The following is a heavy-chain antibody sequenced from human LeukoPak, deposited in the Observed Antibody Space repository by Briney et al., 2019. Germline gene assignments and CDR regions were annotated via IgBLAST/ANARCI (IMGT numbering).Heavy chain of an antibody. Sequence: PGGSLRLSCAASGFTFNRYGMSWVRQVPGKGLEWVSAISGSGGRIYYADSVKGRFTISRDNSKNTLYLQMNSLRAEDTAVYYCAKVGGRDGDFWYFDLWGRGTLVTVSS. J-gene: IGHJ2*01. D-gene: IGHD4-17*01. V-gene: IGHV3-23*01. CDR1: GFTFNRYG. CDR3: AKVGGRDGDFWYFDL. CDR2: ISGSGGRI.